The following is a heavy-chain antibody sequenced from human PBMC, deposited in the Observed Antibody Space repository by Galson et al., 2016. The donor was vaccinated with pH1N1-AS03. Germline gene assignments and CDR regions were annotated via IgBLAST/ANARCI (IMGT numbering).Heavy chain of an antibody. V-gene: IGHV3-11*06. CDR1: GFTFSDYY. CDR2: ISTSGSYS. CDR3: ARGGVSSGWSRDAFDV. D-gene: IGHD6-19*01. Sequence: SLRLSCAASGFTFSDYYMSWIRQGPGKGLEWVSYISTSGSYSNYADAMEGRFTNSRDNSRNSLSLQMDSLRVEDTAVYYCARGGVSSGWSRDAFDVWGQGTLVTVSS. J-gene: IGHJ3*01.